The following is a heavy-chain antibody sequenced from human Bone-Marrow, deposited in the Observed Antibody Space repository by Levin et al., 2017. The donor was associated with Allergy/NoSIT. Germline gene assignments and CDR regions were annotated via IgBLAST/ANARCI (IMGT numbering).Heavy chain of an antibody. Sequence: SETLSLTCTVSGGSISSSSYYWGWIRQPPGKGLEWIGSIYYSGSTYYNPSLKSRVTISVDTSKNQFSLKLSSVTAADTAVYYCARHPDSMVRGVIYNWFDPWGQGTLVTVSS. CDR2: IYYSGST. CDR3: ARHPDSMVRGVIYNWFDP. D-gene: IGHD3-10*01. CDR1: GGSISSSSYY. J-gene: IGHJ5*02. V-gene: IGHV4-39*01.